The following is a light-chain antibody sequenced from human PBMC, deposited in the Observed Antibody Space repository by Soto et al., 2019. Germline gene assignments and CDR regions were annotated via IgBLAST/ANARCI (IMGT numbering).Light chain of an antibody. CDR3: CSYAGSSTV. CDR1: SSDVGSYNL. CDR2: EDS. J-gene: IGLJ1*01. Sequence: QSALTQPASVSGSPGQSITISCTGTSSDVGSYNLVSWYQQHPGKAPKLMIYEDSKRPSGVSNRFSGSNSGNTASLTISGLQAEDEADYYCCSYAGSSTVFGTGTKVTVL. V-gene: IGLV2-23*01.